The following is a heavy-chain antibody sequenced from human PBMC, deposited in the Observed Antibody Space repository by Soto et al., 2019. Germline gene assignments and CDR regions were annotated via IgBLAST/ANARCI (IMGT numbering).Heavy chain of an antibody. D-gene: IGHD3-10*01. Sequence: ASVKVSCKASGYTFTSYYMHWVRQAPGQGLEWMGIINPSGGSTGYAQKFQGRVTMTRDTSTSTVYMELSSLRSEDTAVYYCARSRLLWFGEPPISNWFDPWGQGTLVTVSS. CDR3: ARSRLLWFGEPPISNWFDP. V-gene: IGHV1-46*01. CDR1: GYTFTSYY. J-gene: IGHJ5*02. CDR2: INPSGGST.